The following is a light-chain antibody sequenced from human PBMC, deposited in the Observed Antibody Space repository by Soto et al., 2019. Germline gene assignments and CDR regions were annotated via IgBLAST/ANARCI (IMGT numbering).Light chain of an antibody. CDR3: QQYNNWPPWT. CDR1: QSVSSY. Sequence: EIVMTQSPATLSVSPGERATLSCRASQSVSSYLAWYQQKPGQAPRLLIYDASTRATGIPARFSGSGSGTEFTLTISSLQAEDVAVYYCQQYNNWPPWTFGQGTKVEIK. V-gene: IGKV3-15*01. CDR2: DAS. J-gene: IGKJ1*01.